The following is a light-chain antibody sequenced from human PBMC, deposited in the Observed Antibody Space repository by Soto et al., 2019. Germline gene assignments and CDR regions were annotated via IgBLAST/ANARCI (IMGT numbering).Light chain of an antibody. Sequence: QPASVSGSPGQSITISCTGSNSDIGTYNYVSWYQQLPGKAPKLVISEVSNRPSGISGRFSGSKSGNAASLTISGLQAEDEATYYCSSYTSTSTLYVFGPGTKLTVL. CDR3: SSYTSTSTLYV. CDR2: EVS. V-gene: IGLV2-14*01. CDR1: NSDIGTYNY. J-gene: IGLJ1*01.